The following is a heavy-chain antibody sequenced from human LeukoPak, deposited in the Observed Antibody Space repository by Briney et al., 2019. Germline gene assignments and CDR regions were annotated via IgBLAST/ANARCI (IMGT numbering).Heavy chain of an antibody. CDR2: ISGSGDST. CDR1: GFIFSSFA. D-gene: IGHD3-10*01. J-gene: IGHJ6*03. Sequence: GGSLRLSCAASGFIFSSFAMNWVRQAPGKGLEWVSIISGSGDSTYYTDSVRGRFIISRDNSKNTLYLQMNSLRAEDTAVYYCAKGGSVYYYYYMDVWGKGTTVIVSS. V-gene: IGHV3-23*01. CDR3: AKGGSVYYYYYMDV.